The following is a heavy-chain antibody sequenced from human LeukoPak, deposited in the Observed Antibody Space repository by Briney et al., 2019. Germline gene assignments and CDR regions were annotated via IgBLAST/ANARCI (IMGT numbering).Heavy chain of an antibody. V-gene: IGHV3-7*01. Sequence: GGPLRLSGAASGFTFSRYWMSWMPQAPGKGRKWVANIKYDGYEEYYVDSVKGRFTISRDNAKNSLYLQLNSLRVEDTAVYYCKSGGAAPGSFDYWGQGTLVTVSP. CDR1: GFTFSRYW. CDR2: IKYDGYEE. J-gene: IGHJ4*02. CDR3: KSGGAAPGSFDY. D-gene: IGHD1-1*01.